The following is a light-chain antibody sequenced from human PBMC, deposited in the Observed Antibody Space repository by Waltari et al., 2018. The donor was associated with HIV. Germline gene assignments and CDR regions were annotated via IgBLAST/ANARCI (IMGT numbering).Light chain of an antibody. V-gene: IGKV4-1*01. CDR1: QSVLYSSNNKNY. CDR2: WAS. Sequence: NCKSSQSVLYSSNNKNYLAWYQQKPGQPPKLLIYWASTRESGVPDRFSGSGSGTDFTLTISSLQAEDVAVYYCQQYYSTPPTFGQGTKVEIK. CDR3: QQYYSTPPT. J-gene: IGKJ1*01.